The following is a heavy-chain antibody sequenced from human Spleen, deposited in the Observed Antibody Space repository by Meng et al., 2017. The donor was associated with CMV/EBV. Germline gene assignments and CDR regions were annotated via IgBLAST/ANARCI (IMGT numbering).Heavy chain of an antibody. J-gene: IGHJ5*02. CDR3: ARDRPYDSTSFDP. CDR1: GYTFTGYY. V-gene: IGHV1-2*02. D-gene: IGHD3-22*01. Sequence: ASVKVSCKASGYTFTGYYMHWVRQAPGQGLEWMGWINPNSGGTNYAQNFQGRVTMTRDTSISTAYMELSRLRSDDTAVYYCARDRPYDSTSFDPWGQGTLVTVSS. CDR2: INPNSGGT.